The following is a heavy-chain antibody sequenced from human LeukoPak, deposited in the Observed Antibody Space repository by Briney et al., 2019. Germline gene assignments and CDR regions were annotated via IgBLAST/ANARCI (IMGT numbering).Heavy chain of an antibody. CDR2: MNPNSGNT. CDR3: ARGRGLSMVRGVISAY. J-gene: IGHJ4*02. D-gene: IGHD3-10*01. V-gene: IGHV1-8*01. CDR1: GYTFTSYD. Sequence: ASVKGSCKASGYTFTSYDINWVRQATGQGLEWMGWMNPNSGNTGYAQKVQGRVTMTRNTSISTADMELSSLRSETTAVYYCARGRGLSMVRGVISAYWGQGTLVTVSS.